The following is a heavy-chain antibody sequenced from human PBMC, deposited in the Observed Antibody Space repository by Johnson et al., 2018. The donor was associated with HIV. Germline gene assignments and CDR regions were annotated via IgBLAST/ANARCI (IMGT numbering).Heavy chain of an antibody. D-gene: IGHD3-22*01. V-gene: IGHV3-15*01. J-gene: IGHJ3*02. CDR3: TTDPAQIRCFYENSGYYRTDAYDI. Sequence: VQVVESGGGLVKPGGSLRLSCAASGFTFSNAWMTWVRQAPGKGLEWVGRIKRKTDGGTTDYAAPVKGRFTISRDDSKNTLYLQMNSLKTEDTAVYYGTTDPAQIRCFYENSGYYRTDAYDIWGQGTMVTVSS. CDR1: GFTFSNAW. CDR2: IKRKTDGGTT.